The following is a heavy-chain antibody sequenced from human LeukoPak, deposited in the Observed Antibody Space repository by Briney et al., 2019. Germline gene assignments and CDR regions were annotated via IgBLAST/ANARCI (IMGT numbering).Heavy chain of an antibody. CDR1: GVTFSGYS. D-gene: IGHD5-24*01. CDR3: AKGGDGYNYGSYFDY. CDR2: IRYDGNNA. Sequence: PGGSLRLSCAASGVTFSGYSMNWVRQAPGKGLEWVVFIRYDGNNAFYVDSVKGRFTISRDNSKNTLYLQMNSLRAEDTAVYYCAKGGDGYNYGSYFDYWGQGTLVTVSS. J-gene: IGHJ4*02. V-gene: IGHV3-30*02.